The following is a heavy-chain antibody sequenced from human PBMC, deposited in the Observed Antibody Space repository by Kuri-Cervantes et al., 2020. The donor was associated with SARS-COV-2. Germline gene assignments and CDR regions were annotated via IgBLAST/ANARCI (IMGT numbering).Heavy chain of an antibody. CDR1: GYTFTGYY. CDR2: INPNSGGT. Sequence: ASVKVSCKASGYTFTGYYMHWVRQAPGQGLEWMGWINPNSGGTNYAQKFQGRVTMTRDTSISTAYMELSSLRSEDTAVYYCARGPTFPYYYYMDVWGKGTTVTVSS. J-gene: IGHJ6*03. CDR3: ARGPTFPYYYYMDV. V-gene: IGHV1-2*02.